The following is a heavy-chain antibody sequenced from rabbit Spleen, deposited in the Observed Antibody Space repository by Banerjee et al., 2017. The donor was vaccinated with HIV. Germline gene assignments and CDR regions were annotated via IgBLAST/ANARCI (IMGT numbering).Heavy chain of an antibody. CDR2: INAVTGKA. D-gene: IGHD2-1*01. V-gene: IGHV1S45*01. J-gene: IGHJ4*01. Sequence: QEQVVESGGGLVQPGGSLKLSCKASGFDFSSYGVSWVRQAPGKGLEWIACINAVTGKAVYANWAKGRSTFSKTSSTTVTLQMTSLTAADTATYFCARGSAAMTMVITGYYLALWGPGTLVTVS. CDR1: GFDFSSYG. CDR3: ARGSAAMTMVITGYYLAL.